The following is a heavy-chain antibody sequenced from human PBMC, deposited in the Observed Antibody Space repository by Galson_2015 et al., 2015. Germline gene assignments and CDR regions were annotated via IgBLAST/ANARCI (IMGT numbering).Heavy chain of an antibody. CDR3: THPPYGDLYYYYYGMDV. CDR2: IKSKTDGGTT. Sequence: SLRLSCAASGFTFSNARMSWVRQAPGKGLEWVGRIKSKTDGGTTDYAAPVKGRFTISRDDSKNTLYLQMNSLKTEDTAVYCCTHPPYGDLYYYYYGMDVWGQGTTVTVSS. D-gene: IGHD4-17*01. CDR1: GFTFSNAR. J-gene: IGHJ6*02. V-gene: IGHV3-15*01.